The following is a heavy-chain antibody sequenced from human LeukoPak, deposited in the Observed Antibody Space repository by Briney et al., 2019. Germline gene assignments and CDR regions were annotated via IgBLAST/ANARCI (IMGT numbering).Heavy chain of an antibody. V-gene: IGHV4-34*01. CDR3: PSLSDSSGYKPYYLDS. CDR1: GGSFSGYY. CDR2: INHSGST. Sequence: PSETLSLTCAVYGGSFSGYYWSWIRQPPGKGLEWIGEINHSGSTNYNPSLKSRVTISVDTSKNQFSLRLSSVTAADTAVYYCPSLSDSSGYKPYYLDSWGQGTLVTVSS. J-gene: IGHJ4*02. D-gene: IGHD3-22*01.